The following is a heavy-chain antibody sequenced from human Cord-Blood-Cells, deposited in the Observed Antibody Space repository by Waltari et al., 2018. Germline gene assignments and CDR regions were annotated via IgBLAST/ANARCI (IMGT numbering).Heavy chain of an antibody. CDR3: ARGLREIFGVVIFDY. CDR1: GGSFSGYY. CDR2: INHSGST. V-gene: IGHV4-34*01. Sequence: VQLQQWGAGLLKPSETLSLTCAVYGGSFSGYYWSWIRQPPGKGLEWIGEINHSGSTNYNPSLKSRVTISVDTSKNQFSLKLSSVTAADTAVYYCARGLREIFGVVIFDYWGQGTLVTVSS. D-gene: IGHD3-3*01. J-gene: IGHJ4*02.